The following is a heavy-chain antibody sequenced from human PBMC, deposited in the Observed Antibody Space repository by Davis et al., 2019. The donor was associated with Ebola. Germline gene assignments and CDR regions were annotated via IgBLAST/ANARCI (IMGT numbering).Heavy chain of an antibody. CDR2: ISSSSSFI. V-gene: IGHV3-21*01. CDR1: EFIFSSYS. D-gene: IGHD2-21*02. J-gene: IGHJ4*02. CDR3: ARDHVVTAIPFDF. Sequence: GESLKISCAASEFIFSSYSMNWVRQAPGKGLEWVSSISSSSSFIYYADSVKGRFTISRDNAKNSLYLQMNSLRAEDTAVYFCARDHVVTAIPFDFWGRGTLVTVSS.